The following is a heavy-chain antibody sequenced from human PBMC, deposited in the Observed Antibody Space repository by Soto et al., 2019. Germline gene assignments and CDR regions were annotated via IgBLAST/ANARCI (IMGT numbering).Heavy chain of an antibody. J-gene: IGHJ4*02. CDR3: AHAYGGRSLY. D-gene: IGHD1-26*01. CDR1: GFSLTTDRVG. Sequence: QITLKESGPTLLKPTQPLTLTCTFSGFSLTTDRVGVGWIRQPPGEALEWLAVIYWDDSKPYRPSLESRLTITKDTSKNQVALTMTNMDSLDTATYYCAHAYGGRSLYWGQGTLVTVSS. CDR2: IYWDDSK. V-gene: IGHV2-5*02.